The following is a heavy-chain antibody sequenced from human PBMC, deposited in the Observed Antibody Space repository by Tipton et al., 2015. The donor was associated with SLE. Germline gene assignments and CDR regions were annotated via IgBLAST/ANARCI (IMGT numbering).Heavy chain of an antibody. CDR2: IYYTGSA. CDR3: ARENCGNFLPPNYFDY. Sequence: TLSLTCTVSGASISSSYWSWIRQPPGKGLEWIGYIYYTGSANYNPSLKSRVTISIDTSKNQFSLKVNSVTAADTAVYYCARENCGNFLPPNYFDYWGQGALVTVSS. CDR1: GASISSSY. J-gene: IGHJ4*02. V-gene: IGHV4-59*01. D-gene: IGHD2-21*01.